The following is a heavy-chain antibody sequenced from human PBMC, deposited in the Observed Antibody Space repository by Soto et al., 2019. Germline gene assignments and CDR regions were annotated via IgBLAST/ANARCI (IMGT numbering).Heavy chain of an antibody. Sequence: EVQLVESGGGLVKPGGSLRLSCAASGFTFTNAWMSWVRQAPGKGLEWVGRIKSKTDGGTTDYAAPVKGRFTISRDASKNRLYLQMNSLKTEDTAVYYCTTARGTYGAEYFQHWGQGTLVTVSS. CDR1: GFTFTNAW. CDR2: IKSKTDGGTT. J-gene: IGHJ1*01. D-gene: IGHD4-17*01. CDR3: TTARGTYGAEYFQH. V-gene: IGHV3-15*01.